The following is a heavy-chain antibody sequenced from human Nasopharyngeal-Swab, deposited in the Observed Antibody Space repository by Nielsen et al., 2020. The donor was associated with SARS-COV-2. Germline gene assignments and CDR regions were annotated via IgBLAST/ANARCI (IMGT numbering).Heavy chain of an antibody. Sequence: GESLKISCAASGFTFSSYAMSWVRQAPGKELEWVSAISGSGGSTYYADSVKGRFTISRDNSKNTLYLQMNSLRAEDTAVYYCAKDPVDTAMVFDYWGQGTLVTVSS. CDR3: AKDPVDTAMVFDY. V-gene: IGHV3-23*01. D-gene: IGHD5-18*01. J-gene: IGHJ4*02. CDR2: ISGSGGST. CDR1: GFTFSSYA.